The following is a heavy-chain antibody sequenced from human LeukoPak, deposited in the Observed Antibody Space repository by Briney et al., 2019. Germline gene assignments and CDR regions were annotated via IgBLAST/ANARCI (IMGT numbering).Heavy chain of an antibody. J-gene: IGHJ6*03. CDR1: GYTFTGYF. V-gene: IGHV1-2*02. D-gene: IGHD3-16*01. CDR2: INPNSGGT. Sequence: ASVKVSCKAPGYTFTGYFLHWVRQAPGQGLEWMGWINPNSGGTNYAQKFQGRVTMTRDTSISTAYMELTRLRSDDTAVYYCARGGFPVYYYYMDVWGKGTTVTVSS. CDR3: ARGGFPVYYYYMDV.